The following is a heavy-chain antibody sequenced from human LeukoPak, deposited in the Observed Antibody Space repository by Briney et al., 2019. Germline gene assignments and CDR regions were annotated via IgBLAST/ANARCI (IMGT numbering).Heavy chain of an antibody. J-gene: IGHJ5*02. Sequence: ASVKVSCKASGYTFTSYYMHWERQAPGQGLEWMGIINPSGGSASYAQKFQGRVTMTRDTSTSTVYMELSSLRSEDTAVYYCARDYVPTTYYYDSSGSPAFDPWGQGTLVTVSS. CDR2: INPSGGSA. CDR1: GYTFTSYY. V-gene: IGHV1-46*01. D-gene: IGHD3-22*01. CDR3: ARDYVPTTYYYDSSGSPAFDP.